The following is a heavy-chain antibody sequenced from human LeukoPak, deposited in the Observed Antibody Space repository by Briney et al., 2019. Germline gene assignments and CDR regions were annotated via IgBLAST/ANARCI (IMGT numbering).Heavy chain of an antibody. Sequence: PGGSLRLSCAASGFTFSSYSMNWVRQAPGKGLEWVSAISGSGGSTYYADSVKGRFTISRDNSKNTLYLQMNSLRAEDTAVYYCASKTYYDFWSGYYSDYWGQGTLVTVSS. CDR2: ISGSGGST. CDR3: ASKTYYDFWSGYYSDY. D-gene: IGHD3-3*01. CDR1: GFTFSSYS. V-gene: IGHV3-23*01. J-gene: IGHJ4*02.